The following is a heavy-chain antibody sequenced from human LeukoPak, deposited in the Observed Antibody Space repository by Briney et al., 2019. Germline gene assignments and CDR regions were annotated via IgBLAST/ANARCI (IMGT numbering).Heavy chain of an antibody. CDR2: INHSGST. V-gene: IGHV4-34*01. J-gene: IGHJ6*02. CDR3: ARGPWKGVAGTHLSLFGV. D-gene: IGHD6-19*01. Sequence: PGGSLRLSCVVSGFTFSSHSMNWVRQPPGKGLEWIGEINHSGSTNYNPSLKSRVTISVDTSKNQFSLKLSSVTAADTAVYYCARGPWKGVAGTHLSLFGVWGQGTTVTVSS. CDR1: GFTFSSHS.